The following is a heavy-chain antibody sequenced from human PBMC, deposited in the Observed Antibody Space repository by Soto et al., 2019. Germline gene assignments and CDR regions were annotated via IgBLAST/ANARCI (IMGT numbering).Heavy chain of an antibody. Sequence: GGSLKLYCEGSGFIFSNTGMHWVRQTPGKGLEWVAFMSYDGSDTFYADSVKGRFTISRDNSKNTLFLHMSNLRAEDTAMYYCTIVRVADSALDHWGQGTLVTVSS. J-gene: IGHJ4*02. CDR3: TIVRVADSALDH. CDR1: GFIFSNTG. D-gene: IGHD3-10*02. CDR2: MSYDGSDT. V-gene: IGHV3-30*02.